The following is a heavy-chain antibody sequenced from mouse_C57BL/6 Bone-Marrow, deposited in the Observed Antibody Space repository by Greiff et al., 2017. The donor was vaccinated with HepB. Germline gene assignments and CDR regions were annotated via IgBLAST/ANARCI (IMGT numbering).Heavy chain of an antibody. CDR1: GFTFSDYG. J-gene: IGHJ4*01. CDR2: ISSGSSTI. D-gene: IGHD2-14*01. CDR3: ARRVRRPHYYAMDY. Sequence: EVHLVESGGGLVKPGGSLKLSCAASGFTFSDYGMHWVRQAPEKGLEWVAYISSGSSTIYYADTVKGRFTISRDNAKNTLFLQMTSLRSEDTAMYYCARRVRRPHYYAMDYWGQGTSVTVSS. V-gene: IGHV5-17*01.